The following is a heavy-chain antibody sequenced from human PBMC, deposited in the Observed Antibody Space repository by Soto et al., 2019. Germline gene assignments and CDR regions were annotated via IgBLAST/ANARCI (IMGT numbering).Heavy chain of an antibody. D-gene: IGHD1-7*01. J-gene: IGHJ4*02. CDR2: ISAYNGNT. V-gene: IGHV1-18*01. CDR3: ARDPKRTTDAILAY. Sequence: QGLEWMGWISAYNGNTNYAQKLQGRVTMTTDTSTSTAYMELRSLRSDDTAVYYCARDPKRTTDAILAYWVKG.